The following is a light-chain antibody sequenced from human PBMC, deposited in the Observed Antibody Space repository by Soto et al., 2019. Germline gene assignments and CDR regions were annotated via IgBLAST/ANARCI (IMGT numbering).Light chain of an antibody. CDR1: SSNIGAGYD. CDR3: QSYDSSLSSWV. V-gene: IGLV1-40*01. J-gene: IGLJ3*02. CDR2: GNS. Sequence: QSVLTQPPSVSGAPGQRVTISCTGSSSNIGAGYDVHWYQQLPGTAAKLLIYGNSNRPSGVPDRFSRSKSGTSASLAITGLQAEDETDYYCQSYDSSLSSWVFGGGTKVTVL.